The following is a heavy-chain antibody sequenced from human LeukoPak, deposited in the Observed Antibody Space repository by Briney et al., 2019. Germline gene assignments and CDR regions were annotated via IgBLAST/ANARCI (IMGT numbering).Heavy chain of an antibody. CDR1: GGSISSSNW. D-gene: IGHD4-17*01. CDR3: ARLPNQRHGDYADY. V-gene: IGHV4-4*02. J-gene: IGHJ4*02. CDR2: IYHSGST. Sequence: PSETLSLTCAVSGGSISSSNWWSWVRQPPGKGLEWIGDIYHSGSTNYNPSLKSRVTISVDTSKNQFSLKLSSVTAADTAVYYCARLPNQRHGDYADYWGQGTLVTVSS.